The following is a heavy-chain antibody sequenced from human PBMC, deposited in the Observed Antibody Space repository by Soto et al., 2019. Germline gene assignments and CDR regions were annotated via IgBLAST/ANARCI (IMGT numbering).Heavy chain of an antibody. D-gene: IGHD2-15*01. CDR1: GFTFSVSA. V-gene: IGHV3-21*02. J-gene: IGHJ4*02. Sequence: DVQLVESGGGLVKPGGSLRLSCEASGFTFSVSAMNWVRQAPGKGLEWVSSINGGSTSVHYADSVKGRFTISRDNANNSLSLQLNNLRVEDTAVYYCARGGGSLNYWGQGPLVSVSS. CDR2: INGGSTSV. CDR3: ARGGGSLNY.